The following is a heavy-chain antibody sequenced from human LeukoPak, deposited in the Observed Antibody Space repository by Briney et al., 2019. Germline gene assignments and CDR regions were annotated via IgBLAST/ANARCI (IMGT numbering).Heavy chain of an antibody. CDR3: AKADCSSTSCYPYYFDY. J-gene: IGHJ4*02. CDR2: ISGSGGST. CDR1: GFTFGAYA. V-gene: IGHV3-23*01. Sequence: GGSLRLSCEASGFTFGAYAMSWVRQAPGKGLEWVSAISGSGGSTYYADSVKGRFTISRDNSKNTLYLQMNSLRAEDTAVYYCAKADCSSTSCYPYYFDYWGQGTLVTVSS. D-gene: IGHD2-2*01.